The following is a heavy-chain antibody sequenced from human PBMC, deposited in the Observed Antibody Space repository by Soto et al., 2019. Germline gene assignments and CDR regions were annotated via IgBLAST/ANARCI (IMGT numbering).Heavy chain of an antibody. CDR3: ARDFDSSGYYGPVGAFDI. CDR1: RFTFSSYT. D-gene: IGHD3-22*01. J-gene: IGHJ3*02. Sequence: GGSLRLSCSASRFTFSSYTMNWVRHAPGKGLEWVSSISSSTTYIYYADSVRGRFTISRDNAKNSLYLQVNSLRAEDTAVYYCARDFDSSGYYGPVGAFDIWGQGTMVTVSS. V-gene: IGHV3-21*03. CDR2: ISSSTTYI.